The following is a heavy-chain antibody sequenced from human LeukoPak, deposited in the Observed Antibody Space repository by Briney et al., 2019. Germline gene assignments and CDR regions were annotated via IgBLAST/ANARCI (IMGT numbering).Heavy chain of an antibody. CDR1: GGSISSSSYY. Sequence: SETLSLTCTVSGGSISSSSYYWGWIRQPPGKGLEWIGSIYYSGRTYYNPSLKSRVTISVDTSKNQFSLKLSSVTAADTAVYYCARDRGYLDGFDIWGQGTMVTVSS. J-gene: IGHJ3*02. V-gene: IGHV4-39*02. CDR3: ARDRGYLDGFDI. CDR2: IYYSGRT. D-gene: IGHD3-10*01.